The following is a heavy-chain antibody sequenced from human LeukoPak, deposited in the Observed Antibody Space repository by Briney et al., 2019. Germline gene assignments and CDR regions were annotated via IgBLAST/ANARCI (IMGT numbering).Heavy chain of an antibody. CDR1: GFTFSSYE. CDR3: AQDLSYIGLDN. Sequence: GGPLRLSCAASGFTFSSYEMNWVRQAPGKGLEGGSYISSSGSTIYYADSVKGRFTISRDNAKNSLYLQMNSLRAEDTAVYYCAQDLSYIGLDNWGQGTLVTVSS. D-gene: IGHD2-15*01. V-gene: IGHV3-48*03. J-gene: IGHJ4*02. CDR2: ISSSGSTI.